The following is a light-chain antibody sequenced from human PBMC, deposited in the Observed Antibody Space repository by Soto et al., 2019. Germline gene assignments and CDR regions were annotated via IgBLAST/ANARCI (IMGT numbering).Light chain of an antibody. Sequence: QSVLTQPASVSGSPGQSITISCTGTISDVGGYNFVSWYQLHPGKAPKLMIFEVSNRPSGVSNRFSGSKSGNTASLTISGLQAEDEADYYCSSYTSSGTRVFGTGTKLTVL. V-gene: IGLV2-14*01. J-gene: IGLJ1*01. CDR2: EVS. CDR1: ISDVGGYNF. CDR3: SSYTSSGTRV.